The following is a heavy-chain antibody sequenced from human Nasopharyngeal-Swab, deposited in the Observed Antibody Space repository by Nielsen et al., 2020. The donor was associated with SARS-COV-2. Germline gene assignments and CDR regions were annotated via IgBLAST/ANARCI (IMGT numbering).Heavy chain of an antibody. CDR1: GGTFSSYA. CDR3: ARDLHVGVYCGGDCYTRFGY. V-gene: IGHV1-69*06. CDR2: IIPIFGTA. Sequence: SVKVSCKASGGTFSSYAISWVRQAPGQGLEWMGGIIPIFGTANYAQKFQGRVTITADKSTSTAYMELSSLRSEDTAVYYCARDLHVGVYCGGDCYTRFGYWGQGTLVTVSS. J-gene: IGHJ4*02. D-gene: IGHD2-21*02.